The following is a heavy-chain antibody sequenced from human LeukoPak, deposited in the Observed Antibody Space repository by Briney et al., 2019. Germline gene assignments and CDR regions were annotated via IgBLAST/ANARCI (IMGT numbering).Heavy chain of an antibody. CDR1: GYTFTSYD. Sequence: ASVKVSCKASGYTFTSYDINWVRQATGQGLEWMGWMNPNSGNTGYAQKFQGRVTITRNTSISTAYMELSSLRSEDTAVYYCARSSYNWNYADAFDIWGQGTMVTVSS. CDR3: ARSSYNWNYADAFDI. D-gene: IGHD1-7*01. J-gene: IGHJ3*02. CDR2: MNPNSGNT. V-gene: IGHV1-8*03.